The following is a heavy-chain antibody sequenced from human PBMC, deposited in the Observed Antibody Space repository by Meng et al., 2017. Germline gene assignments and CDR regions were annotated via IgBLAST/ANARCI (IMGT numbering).Heavy chain of an antibody. CDR2: INTNTGNS. V-gene: IGHV7-4-1*02. CDR1: GYTFTSYA. J-gene: IGHJ4*02. Sequence: ASVKVSCQACGYTFTSYAMNWVRQAPGQGLEWMGWINTNTGNSTYAQSFTGRFVFSLDTSVSTADLQISSLKAKDTAVYYCARDGRNCSGGNRPSGSWGQGTLVTVSS. D-gene: IGHD2-15*01. CDR3: ARDGRNCSGGNRPSGS.